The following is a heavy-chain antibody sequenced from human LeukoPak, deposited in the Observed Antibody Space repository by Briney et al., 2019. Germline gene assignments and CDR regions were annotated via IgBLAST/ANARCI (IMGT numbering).Heavy chain of an antibody. V-gene: IGHV4-4*07. Sequence: SETLSLTCTVSGGSISSYYWSWIRQPAGKGLEWIGRIYTSGSTNYNPSLKSRVTMSVDTSKNQFSLKLSSVTAADTAVYYCARGGYYDSSSYPSNAYYYYYMDVWGKGTTVTVSS. CDR3: ARGGYYDSSSYPSNAYYYYYMDV. CDR2: IYTSGST. CDR1: GGSISSYY. J-gene: IGHJ6*03. D-gene: IGHD3-22*01.